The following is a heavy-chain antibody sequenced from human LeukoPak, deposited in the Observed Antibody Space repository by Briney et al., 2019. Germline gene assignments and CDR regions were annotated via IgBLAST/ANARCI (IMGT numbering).Heavy chain of an antibody. Sequence: SETLSVTCTVSGGSISSGSYYWGWIRQPPGKGLEWLGTVFYSGITYYNPSLKSRVTISVDTSKNQFSLGLRSVTAADTAVYYCARLDSGDYFFDYWGQGTLVTVSS. CDR1: GGSISSGSYY. D-gene: IGHD4-17*01. V-gene: IGHV4-39*01. J-gene: IGHJ4*02. CDR3: ARLDSGDYFFDY. CDR2: VFYSGIT.